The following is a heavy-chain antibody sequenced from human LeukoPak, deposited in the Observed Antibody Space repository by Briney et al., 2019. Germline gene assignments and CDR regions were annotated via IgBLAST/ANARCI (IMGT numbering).Heavy chain of an antibody. D-gene: IGHD3-10*01. V-gene: IGHV3-23*01. J-gene: IGHJ4*02. CDR1: GFIFNTYA. Sequence: PGGSLRLSCAASGFIFNTYAMSWVRQAPGKGLEWVSTIRGSGESTHYADSVQGRFIISRDNSLYTVYLQMDSLRGDDTAVYYCAKDRISYTTSPGELSHWGQGTLVIVSS. CDR3: AKDRISYTTSPGELSH. CDR2: IRGSGEST.